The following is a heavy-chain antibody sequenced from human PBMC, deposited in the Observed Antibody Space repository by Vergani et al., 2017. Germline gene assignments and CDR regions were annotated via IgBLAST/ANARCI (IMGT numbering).Heavy chain of an antibody. D-gene: IGHD3-10*01. V-gene: IGHV3-30*02. CDR1: GFTFNRYG. CDR3: AKAGSVTSGSQQYNFYMDV. CDR2: VLFDGSNE. J-gene: IGHJ6*03. Sequence: QVQLVQSGGGVVQPGGSLRLSCVASGFTFNRYGMQWVRQAPGKGLEWVVYVLFDGSNEYYADSVKGRFIVSRDNSNDALYLQMNSLRTDDTAVYYCAKAGSVTSGSQQYNFYMDVWGKGTTVTVS.